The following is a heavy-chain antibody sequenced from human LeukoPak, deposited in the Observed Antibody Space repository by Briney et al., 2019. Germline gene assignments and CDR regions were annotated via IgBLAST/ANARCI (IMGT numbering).Heavy chain of an antibody. CDR3: ARDSRAAAGIVDY. J-gene: IGHJ4*02. CDR1: GFTFSSYA. D-gene: IGHD6-13*01. Sequence: GGSLRLSCAASGFTFSSYAMSWVRQAPGKGLEWVSLISGSGGTTYYADSVKGRFTISRDTSKNSLYLQMNSLRAEDTAVYYCARDSRAAAGIVDYWGQGTLVTVSS. CDR2: ISGSGGTT. V-gene: IGHV3-23*01.